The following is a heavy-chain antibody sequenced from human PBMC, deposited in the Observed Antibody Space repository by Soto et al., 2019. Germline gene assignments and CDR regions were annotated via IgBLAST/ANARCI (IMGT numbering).Heavy chain of an antibody. J-gene: IGHJ4*01. CDR2: IYPGDSDT. V-gene: IGHV5-51*01. D-gene: IGHD3-10*01. Sequence: PGESLKISFKGSGYSFTTYWIAWVRQMPGKGLEWVGIIYPGDSDTRYSPSFEGHVTISVDKSISTAFLQWNSLKASGNAIYYCARHSTSAPKDYWGQGTLVTVSS. CDR3: ARHSTSAPKDY. CDR1: GYSFTTYW.